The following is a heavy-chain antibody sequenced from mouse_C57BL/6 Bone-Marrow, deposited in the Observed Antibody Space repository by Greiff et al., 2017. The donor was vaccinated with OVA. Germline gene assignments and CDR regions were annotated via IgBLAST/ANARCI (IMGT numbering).Heavy chain of an antibody. CDR3: TTDESSAY. Sequence: EVQRVESGAELVRPGASVKLSCTASGFNIKDDYMHWVKQRPEQGLEWIGWIDPENGDTEYASKFQGKATITADTSSNTAYLQLSSLTSEDTAVYYCTTDESSAYWGQGTLVTVSA. CDR1: GFNIKDDY. J-gene: IGHJ3*01. CDR2: IDPENGDT. V-gene: IGHV14-4*01.